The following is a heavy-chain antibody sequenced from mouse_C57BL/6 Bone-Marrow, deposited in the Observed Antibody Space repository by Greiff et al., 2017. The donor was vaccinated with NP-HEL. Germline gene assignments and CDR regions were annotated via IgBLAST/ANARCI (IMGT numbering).Heavy chain of an antibody. J-gene: IGHJ2*01. Sequence: EVQLVESGGGLVKPGGSLKLSCAASGFTFSSYAMSWVRQTPEKRLEWVATISDGGSYTYYPDNVKGRFTISRDTAKNNLYLQMSHLKSEDTAMYYCARDPGPYYFDYWGQGTTLTVSS. CDR1: GFTFSSYA. D-gene: IGHD4-1*01. V-gene: IGHV5-4*01. CDR3: ARDPGPYYFDY. CDR2: ISDGGSYT.